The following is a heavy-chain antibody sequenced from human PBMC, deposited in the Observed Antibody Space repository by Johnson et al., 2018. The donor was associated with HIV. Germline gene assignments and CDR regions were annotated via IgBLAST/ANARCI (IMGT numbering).Heavy chain of an antibody. J-gene: IGHJ3*02. Sequence: VQLVESGGGVVQPGRSLRLSCAASGFTFDDYGMSWVRQAPGKGLEWVSGINWNGGSTGYADSVKGRFTISRDNAKNSLYLQMNSLRAEDTALYYCAKDTGAYYYDSSGYWDAFDIWGQGTMVTVSS. CDR2: INWNGGST. V-gene: IGHV3-20*04. CDR3: AKDTGAYYYDSSGYWDAFDI. CDR1: GFTFDDYG. D-gene: IGHD3-22*01.